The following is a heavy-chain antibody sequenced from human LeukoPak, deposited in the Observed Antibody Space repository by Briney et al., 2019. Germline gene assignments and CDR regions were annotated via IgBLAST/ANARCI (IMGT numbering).Heavy chain of an antibody. D-gene: IGHD3-10*01. CDR2: ISAYNGNT. Sequence: ASVKVSCKASGYTFTNYGISWVRQAPGQGLEWMGWISAYNGNTNYAQKFQGRVTMTTDTSTSTGYMELRSLRSDDTAVYYCARVKTYYYGSGSHGSFDYWGQGTLVTVSS. J-gene: IGHJ4*02. V-gene: IGHV1-18*01. CDR1: GYTFTNYG. CDR3: ARVKTYYYGSGSHGSFDY.